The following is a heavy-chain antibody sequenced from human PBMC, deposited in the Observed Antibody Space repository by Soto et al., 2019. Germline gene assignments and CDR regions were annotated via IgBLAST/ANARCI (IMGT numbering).Heavy chain of an antibody. J-gene: IGHJ6*02. CDR1: GYTFTSYA. CDR3: ATRGRSLGYYYGMDV. V-gene: IGHV1-3*01. CDR2: INAGNGNT. Sequence: QVQLVQSGAEVKKPGASVKVSCKASGYTFTSYAMHWVSQAPGQRLEWMGWINAGNGNTKYSQKFQGRVTITRDTSASTAYMELSSLRSEDTAVYYCATRGRSLGYYYGMDVWGQGTTLTVSS. D-gene: IGHD3-10*01.